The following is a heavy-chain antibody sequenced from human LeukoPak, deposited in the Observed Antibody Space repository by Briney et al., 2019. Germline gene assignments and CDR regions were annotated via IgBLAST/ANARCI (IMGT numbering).Heavy chain of an antibody. CDR2: IHSSGST. Sequence: SETLSLTCSVSGGSSSSYYWTWIRQPPGKGLEWIGNIHSSGSTDYSPSLKSRVTMSIDTSKNQLSLRLSSVTAADKAVYYCARPGQSSWWIYFNYWGQGTLVTVSA. V-gene: IGHV4-4*09. D-gene: IGHD2-15*01. CDR1: GGSSSSYY. J-gene: IGHJ4*02. CDR3: ARPGQSSWWIYFNY.